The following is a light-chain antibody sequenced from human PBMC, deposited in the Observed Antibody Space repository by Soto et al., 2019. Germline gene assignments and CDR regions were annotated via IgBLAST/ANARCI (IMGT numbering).Light chain of an antibody. CDR3: QQYDSYWT. V-gene: IGKV1-5*03. CDR1: QSISSW. CDR2: KAS. Sequence: DIQMTQSPSTLSASVGDRVTITCRASQSISSWLAWYQQKPGKAPKLLIYKASSLQSGVQSRFSGSGSGTEFTLTISSLQPDDFANYYWQQYDSYWTFGQGTKVEIK. J-gene: IGKJ1*01.